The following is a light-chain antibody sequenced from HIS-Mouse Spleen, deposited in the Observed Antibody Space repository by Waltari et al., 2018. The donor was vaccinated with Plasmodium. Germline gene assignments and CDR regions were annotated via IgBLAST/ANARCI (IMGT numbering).Light chain of an antibody. CDR3: CSYAGSYTYV. CDR1: RRDVVCYNF. CDR2: DVS. V-gene: IGLV2-11*01. J-gene: IGLJ1*01. Sequence: QSALTQPRSVSGSPGQSVPISCTGTRRDVVCYNFVSWYQQHPGKAPKLMSYDVSKRPSGVPDRFSGSKSGNTASLTISGLQAEDEADYYCCSYAGSYTYVFGTGTKVTVL.